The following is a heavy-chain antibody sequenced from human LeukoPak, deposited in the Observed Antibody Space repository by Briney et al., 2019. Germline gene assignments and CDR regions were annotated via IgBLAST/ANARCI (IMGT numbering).Heavy chain of an antibody. J-gene: IGHJ4*02. CDR2: INHSGST. CDR1: GGSFSGYY. D-gene: IGHD6-19*01. V-gene: IGHV4-34*01. Sequence: PSETLSLTCAVYGGSFSGYYWSWIRQPPGKGLEWIGEINHSGSTNYNPSLKSRVTITVDTSKNQFSLKLSSVTAADTAVYYCARVVAVAGFIGYWGQGTLVTVSS. CDR3: ARVVAVAGFIGY.